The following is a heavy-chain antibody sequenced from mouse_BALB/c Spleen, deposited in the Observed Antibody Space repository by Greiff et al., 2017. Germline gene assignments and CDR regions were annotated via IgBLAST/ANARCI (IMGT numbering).Heavy chain of an antibody. CDR2: IWAGGST. J-gene: IGHJ4*01. V-gene: IGHV2-9*02. Sequence: VQLQQSGPGLVAPSQSLSITCTVSGFSLTSYGVHWVRQPPGKGLEWLGVIWAGGSTNYNSALMSRLSISKDNSKSQVFLKMNSLQTDDTAMYYCARDVDYGSSPSAMDYWGQGTSVTVSS. D-gene: IGHD1-1*01. CDR1: GFSLTSYG. CDR3: ARDVDYGSSPSAMDY.